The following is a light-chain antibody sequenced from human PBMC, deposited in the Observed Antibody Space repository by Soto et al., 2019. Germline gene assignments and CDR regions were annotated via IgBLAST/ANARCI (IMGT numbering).Light chain of an antibody. J-gene: IGLJ2*01. CDR1: SSDVGDFNY. CDR2: DVT. CDR3: SSYSSSSTHVV. V-gene: IGLV2-14*03. Sequence: ALTQPASVSGSPGRSVTISCTGSSSDVGDFNYVSWYQHLPGRAPKLIIYDVTNRPSGISYRFSASKSGRTASLTISGLQAEDEADYYCSSYSSSSTHVVFGGGTKLTVL.